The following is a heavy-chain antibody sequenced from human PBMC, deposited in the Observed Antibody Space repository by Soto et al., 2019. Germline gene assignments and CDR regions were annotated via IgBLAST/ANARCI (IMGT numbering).Heavy chain of an antibody. Sequence: QVQLVESGGGVVQPGRSLRLSCAASGFTFSSYGMHWVRQAPGKGLEWVAVIWYDGSNKYYADSVKGRFTISRDNSKNTLYLQMNSLRDEDTAVYYCARGGVQLWSDHDAFDIWGQGTMVTVSS. CDR2: IWYDGSNK. D-gene: IGHD5-18*01. CDR3: ARGGVQLWSDHDAFDI. V-gene: IGHV3-33*01. J-gene: IGHJ3*02. CDR1: GFTFSSYG.